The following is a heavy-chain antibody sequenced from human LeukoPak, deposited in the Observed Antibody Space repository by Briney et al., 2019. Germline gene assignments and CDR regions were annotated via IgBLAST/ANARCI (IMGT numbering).Heavy chain of an antibody. V-gene: IGHV4-59*01. CDR1: GGSISSFY. CDR2: VYHSTTT. J-gene: IGHJ4*02. D-gene: IGHD5-24*01. Sequence: SETLSLTCTVSGGSISSFYWNWIRQPPGKGLEWIGYVYHSTTTSYNPSLASPVTISLDRSNNRFSLALNSVTAADTAVYYCARGRDGTNSNPKVLFLDSWGQGILVTAS. CDR3: ARGRDGTNSNPKVLFLDS.